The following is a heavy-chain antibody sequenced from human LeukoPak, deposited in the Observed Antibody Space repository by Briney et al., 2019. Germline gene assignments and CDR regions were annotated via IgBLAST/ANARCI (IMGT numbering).Heavy chain of an antibody. J-gene: IGHJ6*03. D-gene: IGHD3-22*01. CDR2: IYYSGST. CDR1: GYSISRGYY. V-gene: IGHV4-38-2*02. CDR3: AREVYGSSGRYYYYYMDV. Sequence: KASETLSLTCSVSGYSISRGYYWGWIRQPPGKGLEWIESIYYSGSTYYHPALQSRVTIVVDTSQHHVSLKLSSVTAADTAVYYCAREVYGSSGRYYYYYMDVWGKGTTVTVSS.